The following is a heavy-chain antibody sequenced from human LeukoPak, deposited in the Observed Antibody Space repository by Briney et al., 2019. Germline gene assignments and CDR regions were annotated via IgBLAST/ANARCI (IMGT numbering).Heavy chain of an antibody. Sequence: GRSLRLSCAASGFTFSSYAMHWVRQAPGKGLEWVAVISYDGSNKYYADSVKGRFTISRDNSKNTLYLQMNSLRAEDTAVYYCARAGGPDAFDIWGQGTMVTVSS. D-gene: IGHD3-16*01. CDR3: ARAGGPDAFDI. J-gene: IGHJ3*02. CDR1: GFTFSSYA. V-gene: IGHV3-30*04. CDR2: ISYDGSNK.